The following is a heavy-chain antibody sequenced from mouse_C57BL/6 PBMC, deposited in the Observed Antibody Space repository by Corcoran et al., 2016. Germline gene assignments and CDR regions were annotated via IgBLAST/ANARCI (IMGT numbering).Heavy chain of an antibody. D-gene: IGHD4-1*01. Sequence: QVQLQQSGAEMVKPGASVKIYCKASGYAFSSYWVNLVKQRTGKGLEWIGQIYPEDGDTNYNGKFTGKATRSEYKYSSTAYMQLSSLTSEDSAFYCCATLTVTDWFAYWGQATLVAVSA. V-gene: IGHV1-80*01. J-gene: IGHJ3*01. CDR3: ATLTVTDWFAY. CDR2: IYPEDGDT. CDR1: GYAFSSYW.